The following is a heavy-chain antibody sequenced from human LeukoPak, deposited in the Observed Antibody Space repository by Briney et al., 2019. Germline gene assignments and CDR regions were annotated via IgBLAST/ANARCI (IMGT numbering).Heavy chain of an antibody. D-gene: IGHD3-16*02. CDR1: GFTFSSYW. J-gene: IGHJ4*02. V-gene: IGHV3-7*01. CDR2: IKQDGSEK. CDR3: ARSKNMITFGGVIEVFDY. Sequence: GGSLRLSCAASGFTFSSYWMSWVHQAPGKGLEWVANIKQDGSEKYYVDSVKGRFTISRDNAKNSPYLQMNSLRAEDTAVYYCARSKNMITFGGVIEVFDYWGQGTLVTVSS.